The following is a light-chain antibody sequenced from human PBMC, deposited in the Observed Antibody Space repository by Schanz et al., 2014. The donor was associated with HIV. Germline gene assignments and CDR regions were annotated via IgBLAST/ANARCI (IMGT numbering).Light chain of an antibody. J-gene: IGLJ3*02. CDR2: EVA. CDR1: SSDIGSYDY. CDR3: SSFAGNSVWV. V-gene: IGLV2-8*01. Sequence: QSALTQPPSASGSPGQSVTISCTGTSSDIGSYDYVSWYQQHPGKAPKLMIYEVAKRPSGVPDRFSGSKSGNTASLTVSGLQAEDDADYYCSSFAGNSVWVFGGGTKLTVL.